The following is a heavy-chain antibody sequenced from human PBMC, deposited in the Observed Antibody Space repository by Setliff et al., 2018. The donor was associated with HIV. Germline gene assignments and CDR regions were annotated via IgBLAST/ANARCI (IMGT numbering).Heavy chain of an antibody. Sequence: SVKVSCKTSGGTFGNSAISWVRQAPGQGLEWMGGIIPFVGVTTCAQNFQGRVTITKDESTGTAYMEVSSLRSEDAAIYFCASALYYYYMDVWGKGTAVTVSS. D-gene: IGHD3-10*01. CDR1: GGTFGNSA. J-gene: IGHJ6*03. CDR3: ASALYYYYMDV. CDR2: IIPFVGVT. V-gene: IGHV1-69*05.